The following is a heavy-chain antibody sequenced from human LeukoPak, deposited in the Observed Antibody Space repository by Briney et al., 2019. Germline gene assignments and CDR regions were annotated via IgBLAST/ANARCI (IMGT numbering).Heavy chain of an antibody. J-gene: IGHJ3*02. CDR2: ISSSSSYI. CDR3: ARGRDGYNLVDAFDI. CDR1: GFTFSSYS. V-gene: IGHV3-21*01. Sequence: GGSLRLSCAASGFTFSSYSMNWVRQAPGKGLEWVSSISSSSSYIYYADSVKGRFTISRDNAKNSLYLQMNSLRAEDTAVYYCARGRDGYNLVDAFDIWGQGVLVIVSS. D-gene: IGHD5-24*01.